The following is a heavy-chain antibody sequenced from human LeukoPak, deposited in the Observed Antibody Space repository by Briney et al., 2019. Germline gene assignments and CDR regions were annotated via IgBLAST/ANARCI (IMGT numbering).Heavy chain of an antibody. CDR3: ARENSEYYYDSSGYPSYYYYYMDV. V-gene: IGHV1-69*05. D-gene: IGHD3-22*01. J-gene: IGHJ6*03. Sequence: GASVKVSCKASVGTFSSYAISWVRLAPGQGLEWVGRVIPIFGTANYAQTFHGRGTTTTDESTSTHYLELMSLVSADTAVYYCARENSEYYYDSSGYPSYYYYYMDVWGKGTTVTVSS. CDR2: VIPIFGTA. CDR1: VGTFSSYA.